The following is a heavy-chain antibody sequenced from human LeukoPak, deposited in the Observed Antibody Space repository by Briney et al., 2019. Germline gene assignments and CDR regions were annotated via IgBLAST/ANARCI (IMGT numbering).Heavy chain of an antibody. CDR2: IWNDGSNR. CDR3: AKDRCTSDVCPYNYYYYMDV. J-gene: IGHJ6*03. V-gene: IGHV3-30*02. CDR1: GFTFSSYG. Sequence: PGGSLRLSCAASGFTFSSYGMHWVRQAPGKGLEWVAVIWNDGSNRYFADSVKGRFTISRDNSKNTLSLQMDSLRPEDTAIYYCAKDRCTSDVCPYNYYYYMDVWGEGTTVTVSS. D-gene: IGHD2-8*01.